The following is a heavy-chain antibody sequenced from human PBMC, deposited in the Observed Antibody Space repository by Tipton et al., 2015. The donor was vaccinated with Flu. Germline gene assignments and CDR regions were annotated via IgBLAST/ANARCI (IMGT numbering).Heavy chain of an antibody. CDR1: GYTFTSYG. D-gene: IGHD2-15*01. J-gene: IGHJ4*02. Sequence: QSGAEVKKPGASVKVSCKASGYTFTSYGISWVRQAPGQGLEWMGWISAYTDNTNYAQKFQGRITMTTDTSTNTAFMELRTLRSDDTAVYYCARDRCSGASCYFDFWGQGTLVTVSS. CDR3: ARDRCSGASCYFDF. CDR2: ISAYTDNT. V-gene: IGHV1-18*01.